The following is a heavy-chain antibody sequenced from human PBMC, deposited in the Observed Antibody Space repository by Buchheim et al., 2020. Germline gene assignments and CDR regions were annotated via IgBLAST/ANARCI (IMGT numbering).Heavy chain of an antibody. CDR2: ISDDSGST. D-gene: IGHD3-10*01. CDR3: TRRRATYGVVDL. V-gene: IGHV3-23*01. CDR1: DFTFSYYT. J-gene: IGHJ5*02. Sequence: EGQLLESGGGLVQPGGSLRLSCAASDFTFSYYTMSWVRQTPGKGPEWVSVISDDSGSTYYADSVEGRFTISRDNSKNRLYLQMNSLTVDDTAVYFCTRRRATYGVVDLWGQGTL.